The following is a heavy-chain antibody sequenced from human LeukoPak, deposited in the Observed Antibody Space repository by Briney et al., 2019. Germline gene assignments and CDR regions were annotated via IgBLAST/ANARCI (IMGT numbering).Heavy chain of an antibody. D-gene: IGHD6-6*01. CDR2: INHSGST. Sequence: SGTLSLTCAVYGGSFGGYYWSWIRQPPGKGLEWIGEINHSGSTNYIPSLKSRVTISVDTSKNQFSLRLSSVTAADTAVYYCARSISARSGMDVWGQGTTVTVSS. V-gene: IGHV4-34*01. J-gene: IGHJ6*02. CDR1: GGSFGGYY. CDR3: ARSISARSGMDV.